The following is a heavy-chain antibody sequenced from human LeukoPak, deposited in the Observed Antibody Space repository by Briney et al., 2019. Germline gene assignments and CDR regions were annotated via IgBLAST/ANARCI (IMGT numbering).Heavy chain of an antibody. V-gene: IGHV3-74*01. J-gene: IGHJ6*02. CDR3: VKDGYSGSGSSGYYGMDV. D-gene: IGHD3-10*01. Sequence: GGSLRLSCAASGFTFTTYWMHWVRQAPGKGLVWVSHINSDGSITSYADSVKGRFTISRDNAKNTLYLQMNSLRAEDTAVYYCVKDGYSGSGSSGYYGMDVWGQGTTVTVSS. CDR2: INSDGSIT. CDR1: GFTFTTYW.